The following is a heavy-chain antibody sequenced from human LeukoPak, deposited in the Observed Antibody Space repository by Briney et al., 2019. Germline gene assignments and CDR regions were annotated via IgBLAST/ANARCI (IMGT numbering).Heavy chain of an antibody. J-gene: IGHJ4*02. Sequence: KPSETLSLTCAVYGGSFNNYYWSWIRQASGKGLQWIGEINHSGTTNYNPSLKSRVTMSVDTSKSQISLKMNSVTAADTAVYYCAREGSYLGSGSPPLDYWGQGTLVTVSS. CDR1: GGSFNNYY. D-gene: IGHD3-10*01. CDR3: AREGSYLGSGSPPLDY. CDR2: INHSGTT. V-gene: IGHV4-34*01.